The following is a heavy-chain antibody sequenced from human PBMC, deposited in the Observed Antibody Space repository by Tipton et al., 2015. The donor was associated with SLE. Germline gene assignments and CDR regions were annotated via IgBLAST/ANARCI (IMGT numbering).Heavy chain of an antibody. V-gene: IGHV5-51*01. J-gene: IGHJ4*02. CDR2: FYPGDSDT. D-gene: IGHD4-11*01. Sequence: SLRLSCKGSGYYFTNYWIGWVRQMPGKGLEWMGIFYPGDSDTRYSPSFQGQVTISVDRSISTAYLHWSSLKASDTAMYFCARGPTSISNPYYFDHWGQGTLVTVSS. CDR3: ARGPTSISNPYYFDH. CDR1: GYYFTNYW.